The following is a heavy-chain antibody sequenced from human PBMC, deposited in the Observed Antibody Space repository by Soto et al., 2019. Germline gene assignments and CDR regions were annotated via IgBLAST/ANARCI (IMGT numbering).Heavy chain of an antibody. CDR1: GYTFTSYG. CDR2: ISAYNGNT. D-gene: IGHD6-25*01. V-gene: IGHV1-18*01. J-gene: IGHJ6*02. CDR3: ARDQPIQGAAINYGMDV. Sequence: QVQLVQSGAEVKKPGASVKVSCNASGYTFTSYGISWVRQAPGQGLEWMGWISAYNGNTNYAQKLQGRVTMTTDTSTSTAYMELRSLRSDDTAVYYCARDQPIQGAAINYGMDVWGQGTTVTVSS.